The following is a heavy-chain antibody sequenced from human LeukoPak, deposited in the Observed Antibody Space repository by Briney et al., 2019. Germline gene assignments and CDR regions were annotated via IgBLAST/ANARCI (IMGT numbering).Heavy chain of an antibody. CDR2: INPNSGGT. CDR1: GYTFTGYY. CDR3: ARVLASDFWSGY. Sequence: ASEKVSCKASGYTFTGYYMHWVRQAPGQGLEWMGWINPNSGGTNYAQKFQGRVTMTRDTSISTAYMELSRLRSDDTAVYYCARVLASDFWSGYWGQGTLVTVSS. D-gene: IGHD3-3*01. V-gene: IGHV1-2*02. J-gene: IGHJ4*02.